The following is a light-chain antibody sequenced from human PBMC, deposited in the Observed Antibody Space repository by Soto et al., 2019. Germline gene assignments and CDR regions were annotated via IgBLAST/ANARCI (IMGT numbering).Light chain of an antibody. CDR1: QSISSY. CDR3: QQYNSYPWT. V-gene: IGKV1-5*01. J-gene: IGKJ1*01. Sequence: DIQLTQSPSSLSASIGDGVTITCRASQSISSYLNWYQQKPGKAPKLLIYDASSLESGVPSRFSGSGSGTEFTLTITSLQPDDFATYYCQQYNSYPWTFGQGTKVDIK. CDR2: DAS.